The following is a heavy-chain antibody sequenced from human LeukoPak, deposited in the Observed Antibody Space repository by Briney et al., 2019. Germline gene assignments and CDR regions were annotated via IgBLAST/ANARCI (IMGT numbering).Heavy chain of an antibody. D-gene: IGHD3-10*01. J-gene: IGHJ4*02. CDR2: IYYSGST. Sequence: SETLSLTCTVSGGSISSGGYYWSWIRQHPGKGLEWIGYIYYSGSTYYNPSLKSRVTISVDTSKNQFSLKLSSVTAADTAVYYCARALTMVRGAIYYFDYWGQGTLVTVSS. CDR1: GGSISSGGYY. CDR3: ARALTMVRGAIYYFDY. V-gene: IGHV4-31*03.